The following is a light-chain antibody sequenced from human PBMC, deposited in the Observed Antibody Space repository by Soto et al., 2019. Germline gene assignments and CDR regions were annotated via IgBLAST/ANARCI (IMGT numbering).Light chain of an antibody. CDR3: QQYGSSPYT. CDR1: QSVSSTY. V-gene: IGKV3-20*01. Sequence: EIVLTQSPGTLSLSPGERATVSCRASQSVSSTYLAWYQQKPGQAPRLLIYDASSRATGIPDRFSGSGSGTDFTLTISRLEPEDFAVYPCQQYGSSPYTFGQGTKLEIK. CDR2: DAS. J-gene: IGKJ2*01.